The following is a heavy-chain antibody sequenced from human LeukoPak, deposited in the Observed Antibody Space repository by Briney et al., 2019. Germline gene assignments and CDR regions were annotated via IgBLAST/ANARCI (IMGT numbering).Heavy chain of an antibody. CDR3: ATKQWLAPPPDS. D-gene: IGHD6-19*01. Sequence: GGSLRLSCAASGFTFSKYWMLWVRQAPGKGLESVSRINTDGTVTTYADSVKGRFTVSRDNADNTMFLQINSVRDEDTAVCYCATKQWLAPPPDSWGQGTPVTVSS. J-gene: IGHJ4*02. CDR2: INTDGTVT. CDR1: GFTFSKYW. V-gene: IGHV3-74*01.